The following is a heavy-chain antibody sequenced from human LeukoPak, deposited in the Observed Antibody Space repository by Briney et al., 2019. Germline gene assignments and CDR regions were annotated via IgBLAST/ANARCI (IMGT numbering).Heavy chain of an antibody. Sequence: GRSLRLSCAASGFTFSSYGMHWVRQAPGKGLEWVAVISYDGSNKYYADSVKGRFTISRDNSKNTLYLQMNSLRAEDTAVYYCARAQSGFWSGYCFDYWGQGTLVTVSS. V-gene: IGHV3-30*03. CDR3: ARAQSGFWSGYCFDY. D-gene: IGHD3-3*01. CDR1: GFTFSSYG. J-gene: IGHJ4*02. CDR2: ISYDGSNK.